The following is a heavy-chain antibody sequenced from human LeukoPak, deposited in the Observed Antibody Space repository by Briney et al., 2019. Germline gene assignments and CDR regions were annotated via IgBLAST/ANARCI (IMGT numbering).Heavy chain of an antibody. CDR3: AKDARRTFGLSSGLYRGSYYFDY. V-gene: IGHV3-48*03. Sequence: TGGSLRLSCGASGFTFSSYEMSWIRQAPGKGLEWVSYISSSGNTVYYADSVKGRFTISKDNSKNTLFLQMNSLRPEDTAVYYCAKDARRTFGLSSGLYRGSYYFDYWGQGTLVTVSS. D-gene: IGHD6-19*01. J-gene: IGHJ4*02. CDR1: GFTFSSYE. CDR2: ISSSGNTV.